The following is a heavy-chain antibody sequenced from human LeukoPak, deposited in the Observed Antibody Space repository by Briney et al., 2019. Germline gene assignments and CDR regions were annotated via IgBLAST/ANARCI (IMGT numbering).Heavy chain of an antibody. CDR3: ARVPRKDGDFPNWFDP. CDR2: IYYSGST. Sequence: SETLSLTCTVSGGSISSGDYYWSWIRQPPGKGLEWIGYIYYSGSTNYNPSLKSRVTISVDTSKNQFSLKLSSVTAADTAVYYCARVPRKDGDFPNWFDPWGQGTLVTVSS. J-gene: IGHJ5*02. CDR1: GGSISSGDYY. D-gene: IGHD4-17*01. V-gene: IGHV4-61*08.